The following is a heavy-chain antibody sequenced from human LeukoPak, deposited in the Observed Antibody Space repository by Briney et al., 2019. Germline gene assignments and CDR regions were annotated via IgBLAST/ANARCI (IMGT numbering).Heavy chain of an antibody. Sequence: SETLSLTCTVSGGSISSSSYYWGWIRQPPGKGLEWIGSIYYSGSTYYNPSLKSRVTISVDTSKNQFSLKLSSVAAADTAVYYCARDPRWCGSGGCCYGGGDYWGQGTLVTVSS. V-gene: IGHV4-39*07. J-gene: IGHJ4*02. D-gene: IGHD2-15*01. CDR2: IYYSGST. CDR3: ARDPRWCGSGGCCYGGGDY. CDR1: GGSISSSSYY.